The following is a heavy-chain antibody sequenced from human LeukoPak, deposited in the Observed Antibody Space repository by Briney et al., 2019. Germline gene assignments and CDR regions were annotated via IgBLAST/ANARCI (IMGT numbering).Heavy chain of an antibody. CDR2: INPNSGDT. CDR3: ATDLPYDSSGYGH. CDR1: GYTFTDYY. Sequence: ASVKVSCKASGYTFTDYYLHWVRQAPGQGLEWMGWINPNSGDTDYAQKFQGRVTMTRDTSISTAYMELSSLRSEDTAVYYCATDLPYDSSGYGHWGQGTLVTVSS. V-gene: IGHV1-2*02. J-gene: IGHJ4*02. D-gene: IGHD3-22*01.